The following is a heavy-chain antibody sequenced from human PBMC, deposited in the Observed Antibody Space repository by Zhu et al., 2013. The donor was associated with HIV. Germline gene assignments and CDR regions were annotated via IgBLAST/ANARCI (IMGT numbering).Heavy chain of an antibody. CDR1: GGTFSSYA. V-gene: IGHV1-69*06. CDR3: ARPHCSSTSCYLSTYAFDI. CDR2: IIPIFGTA. Sequence: QVQLVQSGAEVKKPGSSVKVSCKASGGTFSSYAISWVRQAPGQGLEWMGGIIPIFGTANYAQKFQGRVTITADKSTSTAYMELSSLRSEDTAVYYCARPHCSSTSCYLSTYAFDIWGQGTMVTVSS. D-gene: IGHD2-2*01. J-gene: IGHJ3*02.